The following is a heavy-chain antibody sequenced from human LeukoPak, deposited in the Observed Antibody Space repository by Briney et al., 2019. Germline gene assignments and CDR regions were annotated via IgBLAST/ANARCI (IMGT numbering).Heavy chain of an antibody. CDR3: AKTSDYGAYYYYMDV. CDR2: ISRSSAYI. Sequence: GGSLRLSCAASGFTLSSYSMNWVRQAPGKGLEWVSSISRSSAYIYYADSVKGRFTISKDNAKNSLYLQMNSLRAEDTAVYYCAKTSDYGAYYYYMDVWGKGTTVTVSS. CDR1: GFTLSSYS. V-gene: IGHV3-21*01. J-gene: IGHJ6*03. D-gene: IGHD4-17*01.